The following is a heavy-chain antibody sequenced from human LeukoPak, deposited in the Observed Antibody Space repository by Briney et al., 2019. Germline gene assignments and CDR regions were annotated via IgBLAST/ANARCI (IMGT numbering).Heavy chain of an antibody. D-gene: IGHD3-22*01. V-gene: IGHV4-59*01. J-gene: IGHJ4*02. CDR2: IYYSGST. CDR3: ARDGGDYYDSSGYYTH. CDR1: GGSISSYY. Sequence: SGTLSLTCTVSGGSISSYYWSWIRQPPGKGLEWIGYIYYSGSTNYNPSLKSRVTISVDTSKNQFSLKLSSVTAADTAVYYCARDGGDYYDSSGYYTHWGQGTLVTVSS.